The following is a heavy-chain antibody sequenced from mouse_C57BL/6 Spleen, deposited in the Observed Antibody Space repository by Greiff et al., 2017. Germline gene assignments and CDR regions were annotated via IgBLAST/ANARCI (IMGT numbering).Heavy chain of an antibody. CDR1: GYSITSGYY. Sequence: EVKLVESGPGLVKPSQSLSLTCSVTGYSITSGYYWNWIRQFPGNKLEWMGYISYDGSNNYNPSLKNRSSITRDTSKNQFFLKLNSVTTEDTATYYCASYYGSSFWYFDVWGTGTTVTVSS. J-gene: IGHJ1*03. D-gene: IGHD1-1*01. CDR2: ISYDGSN. CDR3: ASYYGSSFWYFDV. V-gene: IGHV3-6*01.